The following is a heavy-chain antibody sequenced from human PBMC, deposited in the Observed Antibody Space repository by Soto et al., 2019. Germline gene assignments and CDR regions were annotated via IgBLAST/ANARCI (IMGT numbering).Heavy chain of an antibody. CDR1: GGTFSSYT. J-gene: IGHJ3*02. D-gene: IGHD2-15*01. V-gene: IGHV1-69*08. CDR2: IIPILGIA. CDR3: ARDLVVLVADGAFDI. Sequence: QVQLVQSGAEVKKPGSSVKVSCKASGGTFSSYTISWVRQAPGQGLEWMGRIIPILGIANYAQKFQGRVTITADKSTSTAYMELSSLRSEDTAVYYCARDLVVLVADGAFDIWGQGTMVTVSS.